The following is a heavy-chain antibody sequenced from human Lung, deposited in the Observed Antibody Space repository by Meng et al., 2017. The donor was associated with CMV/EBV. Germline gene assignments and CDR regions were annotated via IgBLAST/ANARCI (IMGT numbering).Heavy chain of an antibody. J-gene: IGHJ4*02. V-gene: IGHV3-15*01. CDR2: IKSKTDGEAA. D-gene: IGHD1-1*01. CDR3: IWNDLGDY. CDR1: GFTLSNAV. Sequence: QVVSVASAVMPVAPLSTYSAGSGFTLSNAVWGWARQAPGKWLECVGRIKSKTDGEAADYNAHVKGRFTISRDDSKNTLYLQMNSLKTEDTAIYYCIWNDLGDYWGQGTLVTVSS.